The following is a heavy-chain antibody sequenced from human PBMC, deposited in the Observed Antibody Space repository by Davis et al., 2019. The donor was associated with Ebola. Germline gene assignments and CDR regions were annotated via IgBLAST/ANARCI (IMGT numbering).Heavy chain of an antibody. J-gene: IGHJ2*01. CDR1: GFSFSTYW. D-gene: IGHD3-3*01. Sequence: HTGGSLRLSCAASGFSFSTYWMHWVRQAPGKGLVWLSHINSEGTTTRYADSVKGRFTISRDTAKNTLYLQMNNLRAEDTAVYYCARGFTMTGYWYFDLWGRGNLVTVSS. V-gene: IGHV3-74*01. CDR3: ARGFTMTGYWYFDL. CDR2: INSEGTTT.